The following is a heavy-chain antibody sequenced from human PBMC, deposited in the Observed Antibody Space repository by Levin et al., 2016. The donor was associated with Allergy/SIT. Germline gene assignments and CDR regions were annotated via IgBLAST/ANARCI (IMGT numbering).Heavy chain of an antibody. J-gene: IGHJ2*01. CDR3: ARGGVGPRASL. D-gene: IGHD3-10*01. V-gene: IGHV4-34*01. Sequence: WIRQPPGKGLEWIAEMNQSGGTDYNPSLKSRVTISADTSSNQFSLKLQSVTAADTAVYYCARGGVGPRASLWGRGTLVTVSS. CDR2: MNQSGGT.